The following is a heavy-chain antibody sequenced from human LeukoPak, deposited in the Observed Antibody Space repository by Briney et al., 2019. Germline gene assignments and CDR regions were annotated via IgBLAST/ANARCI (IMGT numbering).Heavy chain of an antibody. Sequence: GGSPRLSCAASGFTFSSYAMSWVRQAPGKGLEWVSAVSGGAGRTYYADSVKGRFTISRDNSKNSLYLQMNSLRAEDAAVYYCAKEVTAAGLLYYYYGMDVWGQGTTVTVSS. CDR3: AKEVTAAGLLYYYYGMDV. J-gene: IGHJ6*02. V-gene: IGHV3-23*01. CDR2: VSGGAGRT. CDR1: GFTFSSYA. D-gene: IGHD6-13*01.